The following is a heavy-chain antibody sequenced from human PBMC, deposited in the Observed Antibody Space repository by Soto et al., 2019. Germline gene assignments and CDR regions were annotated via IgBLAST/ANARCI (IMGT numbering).Heavy chain of an antibody. Sequence: QPGGSLRLSCAASGFTFSSYGMHWVRQAPGKGLEWVSYISSSSSTIYYADSVKGRFTVSRDNAENSLYLQMNSLRDEDTALYYCARDRNYYDSSGYYKFLDYWGQGTLVTVSS. CDR1: GFTFSSYG. CDR2: ISSSSSTI. V-gene: IGHV3-48*02. CDR3: ARDRNYYDSSGYYKFLDY. D-gene: IGHD3-22*01. J-gene: IGHJ4*02.